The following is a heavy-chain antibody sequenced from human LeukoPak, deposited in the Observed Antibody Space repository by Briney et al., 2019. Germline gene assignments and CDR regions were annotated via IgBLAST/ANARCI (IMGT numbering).Heavy chain of an antibody. CDR2: IKQDGSEK. V-gene: IGHV3-7*01. CDR1: GFTFSSYA. D-gene: IGHD1-1*01. Sequence: GGSLRLSCAASGFTFSSYAMSWVRQAPGKGLEWVANIKQDGSEKYYVDSVKGRFTISRDNAKNSLYLQMNSLRAEDTAVYYCARERYFYFDYWGQGTLVTVSS. J-gene: IGHJ4*02. CDR3: ARERYFYFDY.